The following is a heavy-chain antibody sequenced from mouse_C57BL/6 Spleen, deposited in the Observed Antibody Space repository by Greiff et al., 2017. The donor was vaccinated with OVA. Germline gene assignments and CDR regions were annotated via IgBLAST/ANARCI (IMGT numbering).Heavy chain of an antibody. V-gene: IGHV1-4*01. D-gene: IGHD1-1*01. CDR3: ARSYCGSSFAY. CDR1: GYTFTSYT. Sequence: VKLQESGAELARPGASVKMSCKASGYTFTSYTMHWVKQRPGRGLEWIGYINPSSGYTKYNQKFKDKATLTADKSSSTAYMQLSSLTSEDSAVYYCARSYCGSSFAYWGQGTLVTVS. J-gene: IGHJ3*01. CDR2: INPSSGYT.